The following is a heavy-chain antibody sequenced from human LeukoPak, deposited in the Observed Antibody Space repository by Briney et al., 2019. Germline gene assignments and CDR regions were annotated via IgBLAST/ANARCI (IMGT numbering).Heavy chain of an antibody. D-gene: IGHD3-10*01. CDR2: ISYDGSNK. CDR3: AKRGSGGVLDY. CDR1: GFTFSSYG. J-gene: IGHJ4*02. Sequence: GGSLRLSCAASGFTFSSYGMHWVRQAPGKGLEWVAVISYDGSNKYYADSVKGRFTISRDNSKNTLYLQMNSLRAEDTAVYYCAKRGSGGVLDYWGQGTLVTVSS. V-gene: IGHV3-30*18.